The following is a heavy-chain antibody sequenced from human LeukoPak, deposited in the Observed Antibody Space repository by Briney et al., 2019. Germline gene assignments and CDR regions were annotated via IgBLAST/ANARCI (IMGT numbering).Heavy chain of an antibody. Sequence: GGSLRLSCAASGFSFSSFAMHWVRQAPGKGLEWVAVVSYDGNNKYYADSVKGRFTISRDNSNNTLYQQMNSLRVEDTAVYYCAKESGPKHFDYWGQGTLVTVSS. D-gene: IGHD5-12*01. V-gene: IGHV3-30-3*01. CDR3: AKESGPKHFDY. CDR1: GFSFSSFA. J-gene: IGHJ4*02. CDR2: VSYDGNNK.